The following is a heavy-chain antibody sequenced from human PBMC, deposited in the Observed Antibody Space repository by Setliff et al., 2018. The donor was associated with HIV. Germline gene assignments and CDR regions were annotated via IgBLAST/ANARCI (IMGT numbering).Heavy chain of an antibody. J-gene: IGHJ4*02. V-gene: IGHV1-46*02. CDR1: GYNFNTYY. Sequence: ASVKVSCKASGYNFNTYYIHFIRQAPGHGLEWMGVINPGSRSADYAQKFQGRVTLTRDTSTGTVYMQLSSLRSDDTAVYYCAPIDPFPHDYSNSSFDYWGLRSRSPSPQ. CDR3: APIDPFPHDYSNSSFDY. D-gene: IGHD4-4*01. CDR2: INPGSRSA.